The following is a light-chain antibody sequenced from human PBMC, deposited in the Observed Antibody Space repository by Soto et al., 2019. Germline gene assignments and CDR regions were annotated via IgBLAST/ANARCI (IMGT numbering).Light chain of an antibody. CDR2: GAT. CDR3: QQYGNSPS. CDR1: QRVSGSS. J-gene: IGKJ2*01. V-gene: IGKV3-20*01. Sequence: VLTQSPGILSLSPGDRATLSCGSSQRVSGSSLAWYQQKPGQAPRVLFYGATTRATGVPDRFSANGSGADFTLTISRLEPGDFGVYHCQQYGNSPSFGPGTKLEIK.